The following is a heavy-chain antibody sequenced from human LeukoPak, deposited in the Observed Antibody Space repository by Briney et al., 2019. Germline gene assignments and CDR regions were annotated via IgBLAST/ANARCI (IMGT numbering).Heavy chain of an antibody. Sequence: ASVRVSCKASGYTFTNYDINWVRQATGQGLEWMGYMKPNSGNTGYAQKFQGRVTITRDTSASTAYMELSSLRSEDTAVYYCARGPRAAADDYWGQGTLVTVSS. J-gene: IGHJ4*02. D-gene: IGHD6-13*01. CDR1: GYTFTNYD. CDR2: MKPNSGNT. V-gene: IGHV1-8*01. CDR3: ARGPRAAADDY.